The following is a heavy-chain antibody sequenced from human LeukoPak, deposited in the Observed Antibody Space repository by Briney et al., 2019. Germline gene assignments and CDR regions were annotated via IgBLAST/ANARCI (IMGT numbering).Heavy chain of an antibody. CDR3: ARGGSGWYIDY. Sequence: SETLSLTCTVSGGSISSYYWSWIRQPPGKGLEWIGFIYYSGSTNYNPSLKSRVTMSIDTSKNQFSLRLSSVTAADTAVYYCARGGSGWYIDYWGQGTLVTVSS. CDR1: GGSISSYY. CDR2: IYYSGST. D-gene: IGHD6-19*01. V-gene: IGHV4-59*01. J-gene: IGHJ4*02.